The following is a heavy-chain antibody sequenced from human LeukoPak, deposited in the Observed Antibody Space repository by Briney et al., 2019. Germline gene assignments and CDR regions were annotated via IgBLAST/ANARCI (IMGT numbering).Heavy chain of an antibody. CDR2: IHYSGST. J-gene: IGHJ6*03. V-gene: IGHV4-59*01. CDR3: ARGGMRYCSGGSCYTDYYYYYYMDV. D-gene: IGHD2-15*01. CDR1: GGSISSYY. Sequence: SSETLSLTCTVSGGSISSYYWSWIRQPPGKGLEYIGYIHYSGSTNYNPSLKSRATISVDTSKNQLSLKLSSVTAADTAAYYCARGGMRYCSGGSCYTDYYYYYYMDVWGKGTTVTISS.